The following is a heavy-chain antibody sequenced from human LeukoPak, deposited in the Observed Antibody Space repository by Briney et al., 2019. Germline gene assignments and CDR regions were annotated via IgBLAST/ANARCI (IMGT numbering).Heavy chain of an antibody. D-gene: IGHD1-26*01. CDR3: AKDQIGELHVFDI. CDR1: GFTFSSYS. CDR2: ISSSSSYI. V-gene: IGHV3-21*01. Sequence: PGGSLRLSCAASGFTFSSYSMNWVRQAPGKGLEWVSSISSSSSYIYYADSVKGRFTISRDNAKNSLYLQMNSLRAEDTAVYYCAKDQIGELHVFDIWGQGTMVIVSS. J-gene: IGHJ3*02.